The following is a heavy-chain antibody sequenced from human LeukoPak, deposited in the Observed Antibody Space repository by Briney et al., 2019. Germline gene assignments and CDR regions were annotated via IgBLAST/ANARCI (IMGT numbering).Heavy chain of an antibody. J-gene: IGHJ4*02. V-gene: IGHV6-1*01. CDR1: GDSVYIESAA. CDR2: TYYRCKWYK. D-gene: IGHD6-19*01. CDR3: ARDMRGWYYAC. Sequence: SQTLSLTFAISGDSVYIESAAWNWVRQSPARGLEWLGRTYYRCKWYKDDAEYVKSQITINAETAKNQFSLQLNPVTPEDTAVYYCARDMRGWYYACWGQGTLVTVSS.